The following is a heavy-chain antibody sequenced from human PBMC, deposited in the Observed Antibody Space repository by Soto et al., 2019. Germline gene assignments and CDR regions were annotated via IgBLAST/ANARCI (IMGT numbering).Heavy chain of an antibody. Sequence: SGPTLVNPTQTLTLTCTFSGFSLSTSGVGVGWIRQPPEKSLEWLALIYWNDDERYSPSLEGRLSIRKDTSKNQVVLTGIDVHPIDTGTYLCAHSSYESKYFYPWGQGTQVTVSS. CDR3: AHSSYESKYFYP. J-gene: IGHJ1*01. D-gene: IGHD5-18*01. V-gene: IGHV2-5*01. CDR1: GFSLSTSGVG. CDR2: IYWNDDE.